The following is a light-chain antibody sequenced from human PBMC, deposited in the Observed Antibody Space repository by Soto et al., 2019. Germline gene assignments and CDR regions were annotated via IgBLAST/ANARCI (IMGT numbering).Light chain of an antibody. CDR2: GAS. V-gene: IGKV3-15*01. CDR3: QQYNNWPRT. J-gene: IGKJ1*01. Sequence: EIVMTQSPATLSVSPGERATLSCRASQTVSSNLAWYQQKPGQAPRLLIYGASTRATGIPARFSDSGSGTEFTLTISSLQSEDFAVYYWQQYNNWPRTFGQGTKVDIK. CDR1: QTVSSN.